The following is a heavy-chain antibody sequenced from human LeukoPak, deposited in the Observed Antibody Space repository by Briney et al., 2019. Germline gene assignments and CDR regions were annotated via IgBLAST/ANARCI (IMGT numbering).Heavy chain of an antibody. CDR1: GFTFSSHA. D-gene: IGHD4/OR15-4a*01. J-gene: IGHJ4*02. V-gene: IGHV3-23*05. Sequence: GGSLRLSCVVSGFTFSSHAMCWVRQAPGRGLEWVSSIDISGDSTSYADSVKGRFTISRDNSKNTLLLQMDSLRAEDSAINYCANEIRPNDYWGQGTLVTVSS. CDR3: ANEIRPNDY. CDR2: IDISGDST.